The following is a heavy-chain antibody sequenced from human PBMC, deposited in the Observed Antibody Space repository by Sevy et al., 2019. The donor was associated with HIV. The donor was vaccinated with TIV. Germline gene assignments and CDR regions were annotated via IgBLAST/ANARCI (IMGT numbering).Heavy chain of an antibody. CDR3: AREGQLWFVYYFDN. D-gene: IGHD3-10*01. CDR2: ISYDGSNK. V-gene: IGHV3-30*09. J-gene: IGHJ4*02. Sequence: GGSLRLSCAASGFTFSSYAMSWVRQAPGKGLEWVALISYDGSNKYYADSVRGRFAISRDNSKNTLYLQMNSLRPEDTAIYYCAREGQLWFVYYFDNWGQGTLVTVSS. CDR1: GFTFSSYA.